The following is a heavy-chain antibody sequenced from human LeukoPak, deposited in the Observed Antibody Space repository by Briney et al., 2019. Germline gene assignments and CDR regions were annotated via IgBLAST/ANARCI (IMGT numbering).Heavy chain of an antibody. D-gene: IGHD3-16*01. CDR3: ARDKDYVRYYYMDV. J-gene: IGHJ6*03. CDR2: ISSSSAHI. Sequence: GGSLRLSCAASGFTFSSYSMNWVRQAPGKGLEWVSFISSSSAHINYADSVKGRFTISRDNPRNSLYLQMNSLRAEDTAVYYCARDKDYVRYYYMDVWGKGTTVTVSS. V-gene: IGHV3-21*01. CDR1: GFTFSSYS.